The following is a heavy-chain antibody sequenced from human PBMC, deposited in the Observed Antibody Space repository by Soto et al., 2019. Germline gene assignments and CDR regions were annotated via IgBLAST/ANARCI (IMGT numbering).Heavy chain of an antibody. CDR2: INAGNGNT. V-gene: IGHV1-3*01. Sequence: ASVKVSCKASGYTFPSYAMHWVRQAPGQRLEWMGWINAGNGNTKYSQKFQGRVTITRDTSASTAYMELSSLRSEDTAVYYCARDQDVGAPIHSFDYWGQGTLVNVSS. CDR1: GYTFPSYA. CDR3: ARDQDVGAPIHSFDY. D-gene: IGHD1-26*01. J-gene: IGHJ4*02.